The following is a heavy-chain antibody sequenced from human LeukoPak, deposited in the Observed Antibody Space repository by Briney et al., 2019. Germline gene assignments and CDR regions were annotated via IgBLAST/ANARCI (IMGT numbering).Heavy chain of an antibody. CDR2: ISAYNGNT. CDR1: GGTFSSYA. J-gene: IGHJ4*02. CDR3: ARGGGLPTPHYFDY. V-gene: IGHV1-18*01. D-gene: IGHD3-10*01. Sequence: ASVKVSCKASGGTFSSYAISWVRQAPGQGLEWMGRISAYNGNTNSAQKLQGRVTMTTDTSTSTAYMELRSLRSDDTAVYYCARGGGLPTPHYFDYWGQGTLVTVSS.